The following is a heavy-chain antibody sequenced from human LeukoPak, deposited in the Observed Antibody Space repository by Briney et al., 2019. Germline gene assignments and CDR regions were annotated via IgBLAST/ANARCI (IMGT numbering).Heavy chain of an antibody. CDR3: AAELYYYDSSGRGGLFDY. Sequence: GGSLRLSCAASGSTFSSYAMHWVRQAPGKGLEWVAVISYDGSNKYYADSVKGRFTISRDNSKNTLYLQMNSLRAEDTAVYYCAAELYYYDSSGRGGLFDYWGQGTLVTVSS. CDR2: ISYDGSNK. V-gene: IGHV3-30*04. CDR1: GSTFSSYA. J-gene: IGHJ4*02. D-gene: IGHD3-22*01.